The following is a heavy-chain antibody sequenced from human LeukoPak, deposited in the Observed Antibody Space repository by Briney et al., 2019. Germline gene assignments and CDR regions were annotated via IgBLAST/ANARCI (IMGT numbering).Heavy chain of an antibody. CDR2: VNGDGSTT. Sequence: GGSLRLSCAASGFTFPIYWMHWVRQAPGKGLVWVSRVNGDGSTTTYADSVKGRFTISRDNAKNTAYLQMDSLRAEDTAVYYCTRPQHGDLYAFDIWGQGTMATVSS. J-gene: IGHJ3*02. CDR3: TRPQHGDLYAFDI. D-gene: IGHD3-16*01. V-gene: IGHV3-74*01. CDR1: GFTFPIYW.